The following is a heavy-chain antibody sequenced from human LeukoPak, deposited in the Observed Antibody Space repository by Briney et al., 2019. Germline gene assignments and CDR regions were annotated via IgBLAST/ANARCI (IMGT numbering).Heavy chain of an antibody. J-gene: IGHJ4*02. CDR2: IYYSGST. CDR3: ARDHPSYDILTGYYAGFFDY. D-gene: IGHD3-9*01. CDR1: GGSISSYY. Sequence: SETLSLTCTVSGGSISSYYWSWIRQPPGKGLEWIGYIYYSGSTNYNPSLKSRVTISVDTSKNQFSLKLSSVTAADTAVYYCARDHPSYDILTGYYAGFFDYWGQGTLVTVSS. V-gene: IGHV4-59*12.